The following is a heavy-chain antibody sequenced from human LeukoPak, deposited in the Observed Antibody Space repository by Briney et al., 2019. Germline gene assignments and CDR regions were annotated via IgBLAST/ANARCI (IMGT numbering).Heavy chain of an antibody. J-gene: IGHJ4*02. D-gene: IGHD1-1*01. Sequence: PGGSLRLSCAASGFTFDDYAMHWVRQAPGKGLEWVSGISWNSGSIAYADSVKGRFTISRDNAKNSLYLQMNSLRTEDTALYYCARDMRSSSWNGIVFEYWGQGTLVTVSS. V-gene: IGHV3-9*01. CDR2: ISWNSGSI. CDR3: ARDMRSSSWNGIVFEY. CDR1: GFTFDDYA.